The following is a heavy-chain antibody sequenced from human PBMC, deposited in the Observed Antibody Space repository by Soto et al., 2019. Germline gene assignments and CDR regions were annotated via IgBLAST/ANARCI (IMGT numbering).Heavy chain of an antibody. CDR1: GGSISSYY. Sequence: SETLSLTCTVSGGSISSYYWSWIRQPPGKGLEWIGYIYYSGSTNYNPSLKSRVTISVDTSKNQFSLKLSSVTAADTAVYYCAREVYGYYYDYWGQGTLVTVSS. CDR2: IYYSGST. J-gene: IGHJ4*02. D-gene: IGHD2-15*01. V-gene: IGHV4-59*01. CDR3: AREVYGYYYDY.